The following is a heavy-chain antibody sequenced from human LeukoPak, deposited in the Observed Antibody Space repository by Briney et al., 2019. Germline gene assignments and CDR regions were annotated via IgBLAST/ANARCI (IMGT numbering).Heavy chain of an antibody. Sequence: SETLSLTCAVYGGSFSGYYWSWIRQPPGKGLEWIGEINHSGSTNYNPSLKSRVTISVDTSKNQLSLKLSSVTAADTAVYYCARVPLYYDSSALDYWGQGTLVTVSS. CDR1: GGSFSGYY. J-gene: IGHJ4*02. CDR2: INHSGST. D-gene: IGHD3-22*01. CDR3: ARVPLYYDSSALDY. V-gene: IGHV4-34*01.